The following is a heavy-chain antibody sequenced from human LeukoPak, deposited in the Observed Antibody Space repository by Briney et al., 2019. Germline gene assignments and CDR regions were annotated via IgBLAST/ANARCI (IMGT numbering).Heavy chain of an antibody. J-gene: IGHJ4*02. CDR2: INPNSGGT. CDR1: GYTFSAYY. D-gene: IGHD3-22*01. CDR3: ATHLGGSGYAADY. V-gene: IGHV1-2*06. Sequence: ASVKFSCKASGYTFSAYYMHWVRQAPGQGLEWMGRINPNSGGTNYAQKFQCRVTMTRDTSISTGYRELSRLRSDDTAVYYCATHLGGSGYAADYWGQGTLVSVPS.